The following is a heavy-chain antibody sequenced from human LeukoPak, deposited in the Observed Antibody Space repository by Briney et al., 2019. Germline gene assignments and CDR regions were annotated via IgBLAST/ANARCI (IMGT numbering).Heavy chain of an antibody. CDR1: GYTFTTYN. V-gene: IGHV1-2*02. CDR3: VRGGGHSWSDY. D-gene: IGHD6-13*01. Sequence: GASVKVSCKASGYTFTTYNIHWVRQAPGQGLEWMGWVSPYSGATNCAQKFQGRVTVTRDTSVSTAYLQLNSLRSDDMAVYYCVRGGGHSWSDYWGPGALVTVSS. J-gene: IGHJ4*02. CDR2: VSPYSGAT.